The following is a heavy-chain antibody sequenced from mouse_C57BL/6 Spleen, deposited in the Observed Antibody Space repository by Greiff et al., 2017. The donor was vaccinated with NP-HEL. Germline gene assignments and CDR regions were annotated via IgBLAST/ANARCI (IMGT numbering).Heavy chain of an antibody. CDR3: ARDEGYTPYYFDY. V-gene: IGHV1-53*01. CDR2: INPSNGGT. J-gene: IGHJ2*01. CDR1: GYTFTSYW. Sequence: QVHVKQPGTELVKPGASVKLSCKASGYTFTSYWMHWVKQRPGQGLEWIGNINPSNGGTNYNEKFKSKATLTVDKSSSTAYMQLSSLTSEDSAVYYWARDEGYTPYYFDYWGQGTTLTVSS.